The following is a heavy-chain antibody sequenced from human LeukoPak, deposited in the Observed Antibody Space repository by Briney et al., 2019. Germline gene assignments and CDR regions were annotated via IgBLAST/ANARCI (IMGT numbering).Heavy chain of an antibody. Sequence: ASVKVSCKASGYTFTSYGISWVRQAPGQGLEWMGGIIPIFGTANYAQKFQGRVTITTDESTSTAYMELSRLTSDDTAVYYCARDLSIAAPGTDFDYWGQGTLVTVSS. V-gene: IGHV1-69*05. CDR2: IIPIFGTA. D-gene: IGHD6-13*01. J-gene: IGHJ4*02. CDR3: ARDLSIAAPGTDFDY. CDR1: GYTFTSYG.